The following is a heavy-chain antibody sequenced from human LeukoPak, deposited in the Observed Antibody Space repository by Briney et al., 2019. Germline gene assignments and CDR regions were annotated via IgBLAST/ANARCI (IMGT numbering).Heavy chain of an antibody. CDR3: ARDGGGYSYGYDY. D-gene: IGHD5-18*01. J-gene: IGHJ4*02. V-gene: IGHV3-48*01. Sequence: GGSLRLSCAASGFTFSSYSMNWVRQAPGKGLEWVSYISSSGSTIYYADSVKGRFTISRDNAKNSLYLQMNSLRAEDTAVYYCARDGGGYSYGYDYWGQGTLVTVSS. CDR1: GFTFSSYS. CDR2: ISSSGSTI.